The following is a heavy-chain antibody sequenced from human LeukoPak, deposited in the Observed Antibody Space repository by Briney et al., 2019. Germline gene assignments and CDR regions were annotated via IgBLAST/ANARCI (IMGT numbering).Heavy chain of an antibody. J-gene: IGHJ4*02. CDR2: IYSGGST. Sequence: GGSLRLSCAASGFTVSSNYMSWVRQAPGKGLEWVSVIYSGGSTYYADSVKGRFTISRDNSKNTLYLQMNGLRAEDTAVYYCARDHPYYGSGSYFDYWGQGTLVTVSS. D-gene: IGHD3-10*01. CDR1: GFTVSSNY. V-gene: IGHV3-53*01. CDR3: ARDHPYYGSGSYFDY.